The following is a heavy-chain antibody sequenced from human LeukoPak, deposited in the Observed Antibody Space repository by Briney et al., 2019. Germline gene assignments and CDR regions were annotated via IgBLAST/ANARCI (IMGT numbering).Heavy chain of an antibody. D-gene: IGHD2-2*02. CDR1: GFTVSSNY. Sequence: GGSLRLSCAASGFTVSSNYVSWVRQAPGKGLEWVSVIYSGGSTYYADSVKGRFTISRDNSKNTLYLQMNSLRAEDTAVYYCTREGCGATGCYTNDYWGPGTLVTVSS. CDR3: TREGCGATGCYTNDY. CDR2: IYSGGST. V-gene: IGHV3-53*01. J-gene: IGHJ4*02.